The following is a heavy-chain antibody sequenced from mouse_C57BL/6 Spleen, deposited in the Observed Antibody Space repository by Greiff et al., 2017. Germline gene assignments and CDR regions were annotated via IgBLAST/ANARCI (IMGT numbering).Heavy chain of an antibody. CDR2: IHPNSGST. Sequence: QVQLQQPGAELVKPGASVKLSCKASGYTFTSYWMHWVKQRPGQGREWIGMIHPNSGSTNYNEKFKSKDTLTVDKSSSTAYMQLSSLTSEDSAVYYCARGGERNAMDYGGQGSSVTVSS. V-gene: IGHV1-64*01. CDR1: GYTFTSYW. CDR3: ARGGERNAMDY. J-gene: IGHJ4*01.